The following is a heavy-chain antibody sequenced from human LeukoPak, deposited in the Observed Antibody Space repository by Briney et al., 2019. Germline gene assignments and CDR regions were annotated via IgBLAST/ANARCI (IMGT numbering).Heavy chain of an antibody. V-gene: IGHV4-34*01. Sequence: PSETLSLTCTVSGGSISSYYWSWIRQPPGKGLEWIGEINHSGSTNYNPSLKSRVTISVDTSKNQFSLKLSSVTAADTAVYYCARGSNVVVVAATVVYYYGMDVWGQGTTVTVSS. CDR2: INHSGST. CDR1: GGSISSYY. J-gene: IGHJ6*02. CDR3: ARGSNVVVVAATVVYYYGMDV. D-gene: IGHD2-15*01.